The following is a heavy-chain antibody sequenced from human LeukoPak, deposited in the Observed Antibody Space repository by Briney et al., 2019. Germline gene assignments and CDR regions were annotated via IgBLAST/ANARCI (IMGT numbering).Heavy chain of an antibody. CDR2: IIHTGIT. V-gene: IGHV4-34*12. J-gene: IGHJ4*02. CDR3: ARDRAAVAGVFDY. Sequence: PSETLSLTCTVSAGESSSGYFWTWIRQSPGKGLEWIGEIIHTGITNYKPSLESRVTMSIDTSKKQFSLMLSFVTAADTAVYYCARDRAAVAGVFDYWGQGTQVTVSS. CDR1: AGESSSGYF. D-gene: IGHD6-19*01.